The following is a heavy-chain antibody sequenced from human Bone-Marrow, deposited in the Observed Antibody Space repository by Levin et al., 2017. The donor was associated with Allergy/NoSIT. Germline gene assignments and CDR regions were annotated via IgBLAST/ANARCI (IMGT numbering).Heavy chain of an antibody. J-gene: IGHJ4*02. V-gene: IGHV3-23*01. CDR1: GFSFSTYD. CDR3: AKCPIPGTMVGPIDY. Sequence: GGSLRLSCAASGFSFSTYDVSWVRQAPGKGLEWISTISGSGGSTSYADSVKGRFIISRDNSKNTLYLQMNSLRAEDTAVYYCAKCPIPGTMVGPIDYWGQGTLVTVSS. D-gene: IGHD4/OR15-4a*01. CDR2: ISGSGGST.